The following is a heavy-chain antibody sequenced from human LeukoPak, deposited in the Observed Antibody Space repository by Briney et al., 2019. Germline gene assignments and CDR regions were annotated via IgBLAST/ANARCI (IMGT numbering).Heavy chain of an antibody. V-gene: IGHV4-59*01. CDR1: GGSISSYY. J-gene: IGHJ3*02. CDR2: IYYSGST. CDR3: ARDEGVGATTSIDAFDI. Sequence: PSETLSLTCTVPGGSISSYYWSWIRQPPGKGLEWIGYIYYSGSTNYNPSLKSRVTISVDTSKNQFSLKLSSVTAADTAVYYCARDEGVGATTSIDAFDIWGQGTMVTVSS. D-gene: IGHD1-26*01.